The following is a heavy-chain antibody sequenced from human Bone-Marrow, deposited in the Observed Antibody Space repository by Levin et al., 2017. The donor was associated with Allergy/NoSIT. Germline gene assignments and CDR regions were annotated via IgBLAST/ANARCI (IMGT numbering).Heavy chain of an antibody. CDR1: GFTFSSYW. J-gene: IGHJ4*02. CDR3: ARDPTRRFDY. V-gene: IGHV3-7*01. CDR2: IKEDGSET. Sequence: GGSLRLSCAASGFTFSSYWMSWVRQAPGKGLEWVANIKEDGSETYYVDSVRGRFTISRDNAKNSLYLQMNRLRVEDTAVYYCARDPTRRFDYWGQGTLATVSS.